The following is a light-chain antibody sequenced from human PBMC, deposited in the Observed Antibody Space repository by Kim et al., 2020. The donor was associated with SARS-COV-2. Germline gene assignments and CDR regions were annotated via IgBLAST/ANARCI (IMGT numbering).Light chain of an antibody. V-gene: IGLV3-1*01. CDR3: QAWDSSTMV. CDR1: KLGDKY. CDR2: QDS. J-gene: IGLJ3*02. Sequence: VSPGQTASITCSGDKLGDKYACWYQQKPGQSPVMVIYQDSKRPSGIPERFSGSNSGNTATLTISGTQAMDEADYYCQAWDSSTMVFGGGTQLTVL.